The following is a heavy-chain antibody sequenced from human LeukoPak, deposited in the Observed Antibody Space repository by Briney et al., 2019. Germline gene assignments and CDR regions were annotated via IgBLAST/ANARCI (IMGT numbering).Heavy chain of an antibody. V-gene: IGHV1-2*02. CDR3: ARANFLYCSSSTCLFDY. CDR1: GYTFTDYY. Sequence: SVKVSCKASGYTFTDYYMHWVRQAPGQGFEWMGWINPNDGDTNYAQKFQGRVTMTRDTSISAAHMEVSRLRSDDTAVYYCARANFLYCSSSTCLFDYWGQGTLVTVSS. J-gene: IGHJ4*02. D-gene: IGHD2-2*01. CDR2: INPNDGDT.